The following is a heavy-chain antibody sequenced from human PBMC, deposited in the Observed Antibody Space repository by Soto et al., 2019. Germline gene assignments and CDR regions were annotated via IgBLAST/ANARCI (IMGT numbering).Heavy chain of an antibody. J-gene: IGHJ6*02. D-gene: IGHD2-2*01. CDR2: ISVSGSTV. CDR1: GFSLSSYE. V-gene: IGHV3-48*03. CDR3: AKDVVVVPAATWDGMDV. Sequence: PGGSLRLSCAVSGFSLSSYEMNWVRQAPGKGLEWVSYISVSGSTVYYADSVKGRFTISRDNSKNTLYLQMNSLRAEDTAVYYCAKDVVVVPAATWDGMDVWGQGTTVTVSS.